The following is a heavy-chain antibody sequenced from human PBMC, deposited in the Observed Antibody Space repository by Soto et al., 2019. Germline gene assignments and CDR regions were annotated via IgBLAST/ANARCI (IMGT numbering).Heavy chain of an antibody. V-gene: IGHV4-34*01. J-gene: IGHJ5*02. D-gene: IGHD3-3*01. Sequence: PSETLSLTCDVHGDSLSGYAWSWIRQPPGKGLEWIGEITFRGVTNYHPSLKSRLSMSVDTSKNRISLNVSSVTAADTAVYFCARKLEASIRHVEWFSYKWFDPWGPGTLVTVSS. CDR1: GDSLSGYA. CDR2: ITFRGVT. CDR3: ARKLEASIRHVEWFSYKWFDP.